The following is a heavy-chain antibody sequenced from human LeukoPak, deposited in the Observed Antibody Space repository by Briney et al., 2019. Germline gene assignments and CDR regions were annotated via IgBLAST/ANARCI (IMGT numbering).Heavy chain of an antibody. CDR1: GGTFSSYA. Sequence: ASVKVSCKASGGTFSSYAINWVRQAPGQGLEWMGGIIPIFGTANYAQKFQDRVTITADESTSTAYMELSSLRSEDTAVYYCARESSRPDYGDYVGAFDIWGQGTMVTVSS. CDR2: IIPIFGTA. CDR3: ARESSRPDYGDYVGAFDI. V-gene: IGHV1-69*13. J-gene: IGHJ3*02. D-gene: IGHD4-17*01.